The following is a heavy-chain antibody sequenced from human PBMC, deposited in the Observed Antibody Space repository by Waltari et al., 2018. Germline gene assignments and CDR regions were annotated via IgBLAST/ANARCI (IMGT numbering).Heavy chain of an antibody. CDR2: INHSGST. J-gene: IGHJ5*02. D-gene: IGHD3-3*01. CDR1: GGSFSGYY. Sequence: QVQLQQWGAGLLTPSETLSLTCAVYGGSFSGYYWSCIRQPPGKGLEWIGEINHSGSTNYNPSLKSRVTISVDTSKNQFSLKLSSVTAADTAVYYCARGLGTIFGVARGWFDPWGQGTLVTVSS. V-gene: IGHV4-34*01. CDR3: ARGLGTIFGVARGWFDP.